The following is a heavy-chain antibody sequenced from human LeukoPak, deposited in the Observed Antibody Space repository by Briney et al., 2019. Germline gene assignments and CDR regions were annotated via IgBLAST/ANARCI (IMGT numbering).Heavy chain of an antibody. CDR1: GFTFSNAW. V-gene: IGHV3-15*01. D-gene: IGHD4-11*01. Sequence: PGGSLRLSCAASGFTFSNAWMSWVRQAPGKGLEWVGRIKSKTDGGTTDYAAPVKGRFTISRDDSKNTLYLQMNSLKTEDTAVYYCTTGLFTVTSTVDYWGQGTLVTVSS. CDR3: TTGLFTVTSTVDY. CDR2: IKSKTDGGTT. J-gene: IGHJ4*02.